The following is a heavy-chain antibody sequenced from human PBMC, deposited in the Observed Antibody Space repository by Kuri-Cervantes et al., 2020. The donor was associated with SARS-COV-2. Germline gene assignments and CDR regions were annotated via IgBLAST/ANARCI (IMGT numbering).Heavy chain of an antibody. CDR2: IYHSGST. CDR3: ARDWDYYDSSGYSNFDY. D-gene: IGHD3-22*01. CDR1: GGSVGSGSYY. Sequence: GSLRLSCTVSGGSVGSGSYYWGWIRQPPGKGLEWIGSIYHSGSTYYNPSLKSRVTISVDTSKNQFSLKLSSVTAADTAVYYCARDWDYYDSSGYSNFDYWGQGTLVTVSS. J-gene: IGHJ4*02. V-gene: IGHV4-39*07.